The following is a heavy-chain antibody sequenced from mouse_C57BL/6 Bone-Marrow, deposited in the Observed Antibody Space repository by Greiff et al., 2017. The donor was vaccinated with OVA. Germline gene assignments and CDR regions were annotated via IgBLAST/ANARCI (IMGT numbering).Heavy chain of an antibody. V-gene: IGHV1-55*01. CDR3: ARGGYYGSTLDY. CDR1: GYTFTSYW. J-gene: IGHJ2*01. D-gene: IGHD1-1*01. CDR2: IYPGSGST. Sequence: QVQLQQPGAELVKPGASVKMSCKASGYTFTSYWITWVKQRPGQGLEWIGDIYPGSGSTNYNEKFKSKATLTVATSSSTAYMQLSSLTSEDSAVYYCARGGYYGSTLDYWGQGTTLTVSS.